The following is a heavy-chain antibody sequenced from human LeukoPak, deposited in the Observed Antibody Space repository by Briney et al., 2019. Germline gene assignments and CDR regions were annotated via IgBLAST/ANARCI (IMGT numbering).Heavy chain of an antibody. CDR3: ARSSGWKYNIDY. D-gene: IGHD6-19*01. CDR2: ISAYNGNT. V-gene: IGHV1-18*01. J-gene: IGHJ4*02. Sequence: ASVKVSCKASGYTFTSYGISWVRQAPGQGLEWMGGISAYNGNTNYAQKLQGRVTMTRDTSISTAYMELSRLRSDDTAMYYCARSSGWKYNIDYWGQGTLVTVSS. CDR1: GYTFTSYG.